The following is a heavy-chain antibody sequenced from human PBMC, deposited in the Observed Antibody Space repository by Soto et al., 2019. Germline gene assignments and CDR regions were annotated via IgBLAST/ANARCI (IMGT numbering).Heavy chain of an antibody. CDR1: GFTFSSYS. J-gene: IGHJ4*02. Sequence: EVQLVESGGGLVQPGGSLRLSCAASGFTFSSYSMNWVRQAPGKGLEWVSYIRNSATVFYADSVKGRFTISRDNDENSVYLQMNSLRAEDTAVYYCARDHNYACDSWGQGTLVTVSS. CDR3: ARDHNYACDS. CDR2: IRNSATV. V-gene: IGHV3-48*01. D-gene: IGHD1-1*01.